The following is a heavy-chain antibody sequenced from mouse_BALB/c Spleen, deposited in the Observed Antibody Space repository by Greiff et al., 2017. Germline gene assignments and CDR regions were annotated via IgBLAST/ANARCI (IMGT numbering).Heavy chain of an antibody. V-gene: IGHV3-2*02. J-gene: IGHJ2*01. CDR3: ARRDYRYDGFDY. CDR2: ISYSGST. D-gene: IGHD2-14*01. Sequence: EVKLLESGPGLVKPSQSLSLTCTVTGYSITSDYAWNWIRQFPGNKLEWMGYISYSGSTSYNPSLKSRISITRDTSKNQFFLQLNSVTTEDTATYYCARRDYRYDGFDYWGQGTTLTVSS. CDR1: GYSITSDYA.